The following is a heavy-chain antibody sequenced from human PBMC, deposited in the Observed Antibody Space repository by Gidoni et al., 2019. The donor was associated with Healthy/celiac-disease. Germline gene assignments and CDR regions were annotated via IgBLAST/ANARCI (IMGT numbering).Heavy chain of an antibody. J-gene: IGHJ6*02. Sequence: QVQLQESGPGLVKPSETLSLTCTVSGGSISSYYWRWIRQPAGKGLEWIGRIYTSGSTNYNPSLKSRVTMSVDTSKNQFSLKLSSVTAADTAVYYCASHPYGSGSASHRRLYGMDVWGQGTTVTVSS. V-gene: IGHV4-4*07. CDR1: GGSISSYY. CDR3: ASHPYGSGSASHRRLYGMDV. CDR2: IYTSGST. D-gene: IGHD3-10*01.